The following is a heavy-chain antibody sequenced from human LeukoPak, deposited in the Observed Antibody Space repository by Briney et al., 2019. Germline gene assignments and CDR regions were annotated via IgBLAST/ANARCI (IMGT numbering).Heavy chain of an antibody. CDR1: GYTFTSYD. CDR3: AGDPAITIFGVVNRNFDY. D-gene: IGHD3-3*01. Sequence: ASVKVSCKASGYTFTSYDINWVRQATGQGLEWMGWMNPNSGNTGYAQKFQGRVTITRNTSISTAYMELSSLRSEDTAVYYCAGDPAITIFGVVNRNFDYWGQGTLVTVSS. J-gene: IGHJ4*02. CDR2: MNPNSGNT. V-gene: IGHV1-8*03.